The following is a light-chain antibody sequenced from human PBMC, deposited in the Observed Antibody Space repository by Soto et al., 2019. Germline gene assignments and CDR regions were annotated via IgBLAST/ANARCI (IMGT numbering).Light chain of an antibody. CDR1: QSVSSSY. V-gene: IGKV3-20*01. J-gene: IGKJ3*01. Sequence: EIVLTQSPGTLSLSPGERATLSCRASQSVSSSYLAWYQQKPGQAPRLLIYGASSRATGIPDRFSGSGSGTDFTLTISRLEPEDFAVYHCQQYGSYQFTFGPGTKVDIK. CDR2: GAS. CDR3: QQYGSYQFT.